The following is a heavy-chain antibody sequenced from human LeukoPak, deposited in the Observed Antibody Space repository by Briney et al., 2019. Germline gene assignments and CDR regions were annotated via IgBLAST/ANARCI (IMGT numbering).Heavy chain of an antibody. CDR1: GYTFISYD. CDR3: ARDNSRIAARPSQPFDY. CDR2: MNPNSGNT. V-gene: IGHV1-8*03. J-gene: IGHJ4*02. D-gene: IGHD6-6*01. Sequence: GASVKVSCKASGYTFISYDINWVRQATGQGLEWMGWMNPNSGNTGYAQKFQGRVTITRNTSISTAYMELSSLRSEDTAVYYCARDNSRIAARPSQPFDYWGQGTLVTVSS.